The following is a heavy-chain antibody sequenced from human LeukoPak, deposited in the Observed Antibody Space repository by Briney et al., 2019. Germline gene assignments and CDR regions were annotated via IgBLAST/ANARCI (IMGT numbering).Heavy chain of an antibody. Sequence: ASVKVSCKASGYTFTGYYMHWVRQALGQGLEWMGRINPNSGGTNYAQKFQGRVTMTRDTSISTAYMELSRLRSDDTAVYYCARVGYSSSWYFDYWGQGTLVTVSS. J-gene: IGHJ4*02. D-gene: IGHD6-13*01. CDR1: GYTFTGYY. CDR3: ARVGYSSSWYFDY. V-gene: IGHV1-2*06. CDR2: INPNSGGT.